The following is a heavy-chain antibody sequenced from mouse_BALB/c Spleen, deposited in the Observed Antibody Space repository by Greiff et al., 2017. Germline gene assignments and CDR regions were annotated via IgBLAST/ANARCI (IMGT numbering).Heavy chain of an antibody. CDR1: GYSITSDYA. CDR2: ISYSGST. V-gene: IGHV3-2*02. D-gene: IGHD1-1*01. Sequence: EVQLHQSGPGLVKPSQSLSLTCTVTGYSITSDYAWNWIRQFPGNKLEWMGYISYSGSTSYNPSLKSRISITRDTSKNQFFLQLNSVTTEDTATYYCARYPYYGSSYWYFDVWGAGTTVTVSS. J-gene: IGHJ1*01. CDR3: ARYPYYGSSYWYFDV.